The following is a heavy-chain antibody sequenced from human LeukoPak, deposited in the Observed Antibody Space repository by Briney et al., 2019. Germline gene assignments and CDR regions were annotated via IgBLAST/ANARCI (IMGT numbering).Heavy chain of an antibody. CDR2: IKQDGSET. CDR1: GFSFSSYW. V-gene: IGHV3-7*05. D-gene: IGHD6-19*01. Sequence: PGGSLRLSCAASGFSFSSYWMSWVRQAPGKGLEWAAHIKQDGSETYYVDSVKGRFTISRDNAKNSLYLQMNSLRAEDTAVYYCVKVAWTVAGPYWSQGTLVTVSS. J-gene: IGHJ4*02. CDR3: VKVAWTVAGPY.